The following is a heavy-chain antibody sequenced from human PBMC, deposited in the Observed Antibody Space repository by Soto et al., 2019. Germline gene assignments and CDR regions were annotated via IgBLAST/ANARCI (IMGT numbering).Heavy chain of an antibody. Sequence: SVKDSCQASGGTFSSDAISWVRQAPGQGLEWMGGIIPIFGTANYAQKFQGRVTITADESTSTAYMELSSLRSEDTAVYYCARARDYYDSSGYSNWFDPWGQGTLVTVSS. V-gene: IGHV1-69*01. CDR3: ARARDYYDSSGYSNWFDP. J-gene: IGHJ5*02. CDR1: GGTFSSDA. D-gene: IGHD3-22*01. CDR2: IIPIFGTA.